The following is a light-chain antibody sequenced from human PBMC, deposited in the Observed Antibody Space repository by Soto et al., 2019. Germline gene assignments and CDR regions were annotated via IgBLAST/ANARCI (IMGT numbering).Light chain of an antibody. CDR2: GTS. CDR3: HQYNTWPPWT. CDR1: QNISRS. Sequence: EIVMTQSPVTLSVSPGERATLSCRASQNISRSLAWYQQKPGQGPSLLIYGTSTRAGGVPARFSGGGSGTEFTLTISSLQSEDFAVYYCHQYNTWPPWTFGPGTKVDIK. V-gene: IGKV3-15*01. J-gene: IGKJ1*01.